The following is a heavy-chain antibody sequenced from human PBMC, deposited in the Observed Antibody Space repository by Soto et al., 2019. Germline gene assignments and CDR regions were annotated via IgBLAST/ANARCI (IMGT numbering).Heavy chain of an antibody. D-gene: IGHD3-22*01. CDR2: INSDGSST. Sequence: EVQLVESGGGLVQPGGSLRLSCAASGFTFSSYWMHWVRQAPGKGLVWVSRINSDGSSTSYADSVKGRLTISRDNAKNTMYLQMNSLRDEDTAVYYCARRKGGYYYDSSGYLYWGQGTLVTVSS. J-gene: IGHJ4*02. CDR1: GFTFSSYW. CDR3: ARRKGGYYYDSSGYLY. V-gene: IGHV3-74*01.